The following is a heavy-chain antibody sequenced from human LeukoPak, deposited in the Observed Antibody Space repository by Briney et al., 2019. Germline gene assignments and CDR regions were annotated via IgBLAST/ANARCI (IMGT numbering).Heavy chain of an antibody. Sequence: SETLSLTCTVSGGSISSYYWSWIRQPPGKGLEWIGYIFNSGTTNYNPSLKSRVTISVDTSKNQFSLKLSSVTAADTAVYYCARGHYSYAPVGWGQGTLVTVSS. CDR3: ARGHYSYAPVG. CDR2: IFNSGTT. CDR1: GGSISSYY. J-gene: IGHJ4*02. V-gene: IGHV4-59*01. D-gene: IGHD5-18*01.